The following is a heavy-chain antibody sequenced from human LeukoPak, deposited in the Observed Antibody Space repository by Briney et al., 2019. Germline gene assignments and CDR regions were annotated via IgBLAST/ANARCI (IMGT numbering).Heavy chain of an antibody. CDR1: GFTFTNYA. Sequence: GSLRLSCAASGFTFTNYAMSWVRQAPGKGLERVSDISGSGDFTYYTDSVKGRFTISRDKSKNTLYLQMNSLRAEDTAVYYCAKDGARDGYNYPDYWGQGTLVTVSS. CDR2: ISGSGDFT. CDR3: AKDGARDGYNYPDY. V-gene: IGHV3-23*01. J-gene: IGHJ4*02. D-gene: IGHD5-24*01.